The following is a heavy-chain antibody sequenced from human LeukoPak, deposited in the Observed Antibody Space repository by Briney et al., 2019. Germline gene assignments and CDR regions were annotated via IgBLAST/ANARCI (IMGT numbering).Heavy chain of an antibody. CDR3: ARWEVPAAYYYYGMDV. Sequence: ASVKVSCKASGYTFTTYDINWVRQATGQGLEWMGWMNPNSGNTGYAQKFQGRVTMTRNTSISTAYMELRSLRSDDTAVYYCARWEVPAAYYYYGMDVWGQGTTVTVSS. J-gene: IGHJ6*02. V-gene: IGHV1-8*01. CDR1: GYTFTTYD. CDR2: MNPNSGNT. D-gene: IGHD2-2*01.